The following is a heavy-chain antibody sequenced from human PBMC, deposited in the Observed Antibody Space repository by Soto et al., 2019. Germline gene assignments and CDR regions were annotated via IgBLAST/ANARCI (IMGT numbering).Heavy chain of an antibody. CDR2: IIPLFGTT. CDR3: ARAHGSSWYNWFDP. J-gene: IGHJ5*02. CDR1: GGTFSSYG. D-gene: IGHD6-13*01. V-gene: IGHV1-69*01. Sequence: QVLLVQSGAEVKKPGSSVKVSCKASGGTFSSYGISWVRQTPGRGLEWMGGIIPLFGTTNYAQKFRGRGTVTADESTSTVYMELRSLSFEDTAIYYCARAHGSSWYNWFDPWGQGTLVTVSS.